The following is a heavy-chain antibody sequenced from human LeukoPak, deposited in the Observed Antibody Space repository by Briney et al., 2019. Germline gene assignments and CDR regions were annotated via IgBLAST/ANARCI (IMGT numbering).Heavy chain of an antibody. CDR3: ARSRGDADDAFDI. V-gene: IGHV5-51*01. CDR2: IYPGDSDT. CDR1: GYSFTSYW. J-gene: IGHJ3*02. Sequence: GESLKISCKGSGYSFTSYWIGWVRQMPGKGLEWMGIIYPGDSDTRYSQSFQGQVTISADKSISTAYLQWSSLKASDTAMYYCARSRGDADDAFDIWGQGTMVTVSS.